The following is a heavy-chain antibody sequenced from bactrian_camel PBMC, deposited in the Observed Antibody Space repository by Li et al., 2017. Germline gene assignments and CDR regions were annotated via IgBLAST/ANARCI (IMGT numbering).Heavy chain of an antibody. D-gene: IGHD6*01. CDR1: GYNAGRNC. J-gene: IGHJ4*01. CDR2: IDSDGNP. V-gene: IGHV3S53*01. CDR3: AAEGLRGPTYGRRWCGQLLARQYMH. Sequence: VESGGGSVQAGGSLTLSCTIPGYNAGRNCISWFRQAPGKERELVANIDSDGNPGYADSVKGRFTISKDNAKNILYLQMNNLKPEDTATYYCAAEGLRGPTYGRRWCGQLLARQYMHWGQGTQGT.